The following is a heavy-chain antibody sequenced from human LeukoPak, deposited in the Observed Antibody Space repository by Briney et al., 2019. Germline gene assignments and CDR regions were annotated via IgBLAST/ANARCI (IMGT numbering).Heavy chain of an antibody. V-gene: IGHV5-51*01. CDR3: ARLRGLGILEFVDY. Sequence: GESLKISCKGSGYRFTSYWIGWVRQMPGKGLEWMGIIYPGDSDTRYSPSFQGQITISVDKSISTAYVQWSSLKASDTAMYFCARLRGLGILEFVDYWGQGTLVTVSS. CDR1: GYRFTSYW. D-gene: IGHD7-27*01. J-gene: IGHJ4*02. CDR2: IYPGDSDT.